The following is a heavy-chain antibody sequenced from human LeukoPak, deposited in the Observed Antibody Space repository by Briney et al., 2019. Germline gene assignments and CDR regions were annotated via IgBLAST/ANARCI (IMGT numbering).Heavy chain of an antibody. CDR3: ARDRQYSSGWYSWYFDL. J-gene: IGHJ2*01. D-gene: IGHD6-19*01. Sequence: SSETLSLTCTVSGGSISSYYWSWIRRPPGKGLEWIGYIYYSGSTNYNPSLKSRVTISVDTSKNQFSLKLSSVTAADTAVYYCARDRQYSSGWYSWYFDLWGRGTLVTVSS. CDR1: GGSISSYY. V-gene: IGHV4-59*01. CDR2: IYYSGST.